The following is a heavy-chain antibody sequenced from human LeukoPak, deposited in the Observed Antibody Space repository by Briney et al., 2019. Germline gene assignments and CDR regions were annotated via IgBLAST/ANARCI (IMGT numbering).Heavy chain of an antibody. CDR1: GSSISSGDYY. Sequence: SETLSLTCTVSGSSISSGDYYWSWIRQPPGKGLEWIGYIYYSGSTYYNPSLKSRVTISVDTSKNQFSLKLSSVTAADTAVYYCARAGYSYGSNLDYWGQGTLVTVSS. D-gene: IGHD5-18*01. J-gene: IGHJ4*02. V-gene: IGHV4-30-4*08. CDR2: IYYSGST. CDR3: ARAGYSYGSNLDY.